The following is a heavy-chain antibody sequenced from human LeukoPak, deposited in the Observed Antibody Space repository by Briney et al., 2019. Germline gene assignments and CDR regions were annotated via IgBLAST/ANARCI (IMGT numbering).Heavy chain of an antibody. D-gene: IGHD2-8*01. Sequence: GGSLRLSCAASGFTFSSYEMNWGRQAPGMGLEWVSAISGSGGSTYYADSVKGRFTISRDNSKNTLYLQMNSLRAEDTAVYYCAKDRVVMVYAYFDYWGQGTPVTVSS. V-gene: IGHV3-23*01. CDR1: GFTFSSYE. J-gene: IGHJ4*02. CDR2: ISGSGGST. CDR3: AKDRVVMVYAYFDY.